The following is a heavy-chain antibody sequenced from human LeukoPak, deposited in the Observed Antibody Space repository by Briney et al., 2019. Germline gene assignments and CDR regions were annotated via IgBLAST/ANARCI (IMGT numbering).Heavy chain of an antibody. D-gene: IGHD2/OR15-2a*01. Sequence: GASVTVSCKTSVLTFSTSAIQWVRQARGQSREWMGCIVVGNGNTRYAQKLQERLTITRDMSTSTAYMELSSLRSEDTAVYYCAAETYIQGCCNFDVWGQGTLITVSS. V-gene: IGHV1-58*02. CDR1: VLTFSTSA. CDR2: IVVGNGNT. CDR3: AAETYIQGCCNFDV. J-gene: IGHJ3*01.